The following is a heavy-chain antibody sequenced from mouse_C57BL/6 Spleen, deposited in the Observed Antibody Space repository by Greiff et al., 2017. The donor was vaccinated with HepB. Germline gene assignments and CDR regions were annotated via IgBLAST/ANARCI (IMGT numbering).Heavy chain of an antibody. Sequence: VMLVESGPGLVQPSQSLSITCTVSGFSLTSYGVHWVRQSPGKGLEWLGVIWSGGSTDYNAAFISRLSISKDNSKSQVFFKMNSLQADDTAIYYCARNNDYDWEPAWFAYWGQGTLVTVSA. D-gene: IGHD2-4*01. CDR2: IWSGGST. J-gene: IGHJ3*01. V-gene: IGHV2-2*01. CDR1: GFSLTSYG. CDR3: ARNNDYDWEPAWFAY.